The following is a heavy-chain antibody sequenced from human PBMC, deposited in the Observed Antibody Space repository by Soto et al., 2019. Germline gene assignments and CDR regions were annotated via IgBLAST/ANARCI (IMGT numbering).Heavy chain of an antibody. CDR1: GFIFSTYS. J-gene: IGHJ6*02. D-gene: IGHD1-26*01. CDR3: ARTDYSGSYHGYYYGMDV. V-gene: IGHV3-21*01. CDR2: VSTTGDYM. Sequence: GGSLRLSCAASGFIFSTYSMNWVRQAPGKGLEWVSSVSTTGDYMYYAGSLRGRFTISRDNAKNSLYLQMDSLKFEDTAVYYCARTDYSGSYHGYYYGMDVWGQGTTVTVSS.